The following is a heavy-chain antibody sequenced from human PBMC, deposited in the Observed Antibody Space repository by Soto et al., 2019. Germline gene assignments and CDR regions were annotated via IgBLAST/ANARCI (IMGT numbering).Heavy chain of an antibody. D-gene: IGHD1-26*01. J-gene: IGHJ5*02. V-gene: IGHV4-59*08. Sequence: PSETLSLTCTVSGDSITSYYWTWIRQPPGKGLERIGNIYSSGRTNYNPSLKSRVTMSIDTSKNQFSLKLSSVTAADTAVYYCARSGSYYAYNWFDPWGQGTLVTVSS. CDR1: GDSITSYY. CDR2: IYSSGRT. CDR3: ARSGSYYAYNWFDP.